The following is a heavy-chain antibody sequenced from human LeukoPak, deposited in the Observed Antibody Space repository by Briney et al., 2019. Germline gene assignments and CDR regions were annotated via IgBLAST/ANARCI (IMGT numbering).Heavy chain of an antibody. Sequence: PGGSLRLSCAASGFTFSDHYMVWLRQTPGKGLEWVSSINNGANYINYADSVKGRFTISRDNAKNSLYLQMNSLRAEDTAVYYCARDRLGDYDHSGYYDKWGQGTLVTVSS. CDR1: GFTFSDHY. CDR2: INNGANYI. J-gene: IGHJ4*02. CDR3: ARDRLGDYDHSGYYDK. D-gene: IGHD3-22*01. V-gene: IGHV3-11*01.